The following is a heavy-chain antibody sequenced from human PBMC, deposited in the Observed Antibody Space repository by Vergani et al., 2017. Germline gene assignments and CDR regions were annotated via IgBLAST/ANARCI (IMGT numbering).Heavy chain of an antibody. Sequence: QEQLLQSGGGVVQPGGSLRLSCIGSGYTFGHFDMHWVRQAPGKGLAWVAFIRYDGSNPQYIDPVKGRFTISRDNSKDTLFLQMNGLIPEDTGTYFCAKKGGSLYYYGVDVWGQGTTITVSS. CDR3: AKKGGSLYYYGVDV. J-gene: IGHJ6*02. V-gene: IGHV3-30*02. CDR2: IRYDGSNP. CDR1: GYTFGHFD. D-gene: IGHD1-26*01.